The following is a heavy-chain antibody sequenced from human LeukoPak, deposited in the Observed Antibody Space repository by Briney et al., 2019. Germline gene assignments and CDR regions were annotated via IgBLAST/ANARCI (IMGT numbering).Heavy chain of an antibody. D-gene: IGHD6-19*01. J-gene: IGHJ5*02. CDR3: AAGQRGWYSVRRFDP. CDR1: GFTFSSYS. V-gene: IGHV3-21*01. Sequence: GGPLRLSCAASGFTFSSYSMNWVRQAPGKGLEWVSSISSSSSYIYYADSVKGRFTISRDNAKNSLYLQMNSLRAEDTAVYYCAAGQRGWYSVRRFDPWGQGTLVTVSS. CDR2: ISSSSSYI.